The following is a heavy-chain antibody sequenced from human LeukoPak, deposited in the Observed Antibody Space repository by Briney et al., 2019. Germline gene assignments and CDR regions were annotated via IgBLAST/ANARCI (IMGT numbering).Heavy chain of an antibody. Sequence: GGSLRLSCAASGFTFSSYSMNWVRQVPGKGLEWVSVIYSGGSTYYADSVKGRFTISRDNSKNTLYLQMNSLRAEDTAVYYCARGGPAAGRFDYWGQGTLVTVSS. CDR3: ARGGPAAGRFDY. CDR2: IYSGGST. J-gene: IGHJ4*02. V-gene: IGHV3-66*01. CDR1: GFTFSSYS. D-gene: IGHD6-13*01.